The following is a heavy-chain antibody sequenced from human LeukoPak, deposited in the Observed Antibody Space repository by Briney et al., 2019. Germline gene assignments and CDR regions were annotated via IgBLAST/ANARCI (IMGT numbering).Heavy chain of an antibody. J-gene: IGHJ4*02. Sequence: PGGSLRLYCVASGFTLSSCPMTWVRQAPGKGLEWVSSISGSGDSAHYADSLKGRFTISRDNSKNTLFLQMSSLRAEDTAIYYCVKHQGFVDYFTTWYMAFDYWGQGTPVTVSS. D-gene: IGHD4/OR15-4a*01. V-gene: IGHV3-23*01. CDR1: GFTLSSCP. CDR3: VKHQGFVDYFTTWYMAFDY. CDR2: ISGSGDSA.